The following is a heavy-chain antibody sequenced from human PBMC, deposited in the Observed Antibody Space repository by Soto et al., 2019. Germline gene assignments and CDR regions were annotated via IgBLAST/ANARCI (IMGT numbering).Heavy chain of an antibody. Sequence: GGSLRLSCAASGFTFSSYSMNWVRQAPGKGLEWVSSISSSSSYIYYADSVKGRFTISRDNAKNSLYLQMNSLRAEDTAVYYCARDVATTVVTDAFDIWGQGTMVTVSS. V-gene: IGHV3-21*01. D-gene: IGHD4-17*01. CDR2: ISSSSSYI. J-gene: IGHJ3*02. CDR1: GFTFSSYS. CDR3: ARDVATTVVTDAFDI.